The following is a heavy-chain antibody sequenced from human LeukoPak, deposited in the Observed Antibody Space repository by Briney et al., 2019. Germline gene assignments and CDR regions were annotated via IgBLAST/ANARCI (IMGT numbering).Heavy chain of an antibody. CDR1: GGSISSYY. CDR2: IYYSGST. J-gene: IGHJ3*02. CDR3: ARARWIATTPHDAFDI. Sequence: SETLSLTCTVSGGSISSYYWSWIRQPPGKGLEWIGYIYYSGSTNYNPSLKSRVTISVDTSKNQFSLKLSSVTAADTAVYYCARARWIATTPHDAFDIWGEGTMVTVSS. D-gene: IGHD5-12*01. V-gene: IGHV4-59*01.